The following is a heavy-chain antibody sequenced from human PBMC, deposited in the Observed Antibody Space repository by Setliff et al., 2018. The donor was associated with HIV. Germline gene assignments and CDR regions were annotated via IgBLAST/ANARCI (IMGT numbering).Heavy chain of an antibody. CDR2: ISAYNGNT. Sequence: ASVKVSCKASGYIFTSYGISWVRQATGQGLEWMGWISAYNGNTDYAQKLQGRVTMTTHTSTTTAHMELRSLRSGDTAVYYCARGRGFSGSLTTVDFFEFWGQGTLVTAPQ. CDR1: GYIFTSYG. V-gene: IGHV1-18*01. CDR3: ARGRGFSGSLTTVDFFEF. D-gene: IGHD6-19*01. J-gene: IGHJ1*01.